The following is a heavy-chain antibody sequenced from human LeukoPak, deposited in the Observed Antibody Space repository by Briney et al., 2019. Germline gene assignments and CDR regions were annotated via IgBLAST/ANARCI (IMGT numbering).Heavy chain of an antibody. D-gene: IGHD4-17*01. CDR3: AKALEKMITVTLIDY. Sequence: GSLRLSCAASGFTFSSYAMSWVRQAPGKGLEWVSAISGSGGSTYYADSVKGRFTISRDNSKNTLYLQMNSLRAEDTAVYYCAKALEKMITVTLIDYWGQGTLVTVSS. V-gene: IGHV3-23*01. CDR1: GFTFSSYA. CDR2: ISGSGGST. J-gene: IGHJ4*02.